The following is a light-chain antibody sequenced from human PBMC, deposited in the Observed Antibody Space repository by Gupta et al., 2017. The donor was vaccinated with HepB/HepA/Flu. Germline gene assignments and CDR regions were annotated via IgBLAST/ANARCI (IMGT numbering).Light chain of an antibody. J-gene: IGLJ2*01. V-gene: IGLV2-8*01. Sequence: QSALTQPPSASGSPGQSVTISCTGTSTDVGSYNYVSWYQQHPGKAPKLMIYEVSKRPSGAPDRFSGSKSGNTASLTVAGLQAEDEADYYCSSYAGSNGVVFGGGTKLTVL. CDR2: EVS. CDR1: STDVGSYNY. CDR3: SSYAGSNGVV.